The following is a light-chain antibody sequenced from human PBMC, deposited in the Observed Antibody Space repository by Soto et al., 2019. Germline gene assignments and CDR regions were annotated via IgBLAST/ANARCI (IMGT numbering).Light chain of an antibody. CDR3: QQYNNWPYT. J-gene: IGKJ2*01. CDR1: QRVSSN. CDR2: GAS. V-gene: IGKV3-15*01. Sequence: EVVMTQSPATLSVSPGERATLSCRASQRVSSNLAWYQQKPGQAPRLLIYGASNRATGLPARFSGSVSGTEFTLTISSLQSEDFAVYYCQQYNNWPYTFGQGTKLDIK.